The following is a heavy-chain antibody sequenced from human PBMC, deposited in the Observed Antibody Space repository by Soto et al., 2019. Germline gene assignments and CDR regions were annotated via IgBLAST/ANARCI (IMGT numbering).Heavy chain of an antibody. J-gene: IGHJ5*01. Sequence: ELQLVESGGGLVQPGGSLRLSCEASRGAFGDYWMHWVRQAPGKGLVWVSRINRAANDIIYADSVKGRFTASRDNAKNMVFLQMNSLRVEDTAVYYCARDVPPNWFDSWGQGNLVTVSS. D-gene: IGHD3-10*02. CDR2: INRAANDI. CDR1: RGAFGDYW. CDR3: ARDVPPNWFDS. V-gene: IGHV3-74*01.